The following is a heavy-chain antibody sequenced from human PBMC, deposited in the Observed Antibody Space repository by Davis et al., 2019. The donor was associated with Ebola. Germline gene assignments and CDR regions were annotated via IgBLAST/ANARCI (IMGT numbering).Heavy chain of an antibody. J-gene: IGHJ4*02. CDR3: ARHEMDTANFDY. CDR2: IYYSGST. V-gene: IGHV4-39*01. D-gene: IGHD5-18*01. Sequence: PGGSLRLSCTVSGGSISSSSYYWGWIRQPPGKGLEWIGSIYYSGSTYYNPSLKSRVTISVDTSKNQFSLKLSSVTAADTAVYYCARHEMDTANFDYWGQGTLVTVSS. CDR1: GGSISSSSYY.